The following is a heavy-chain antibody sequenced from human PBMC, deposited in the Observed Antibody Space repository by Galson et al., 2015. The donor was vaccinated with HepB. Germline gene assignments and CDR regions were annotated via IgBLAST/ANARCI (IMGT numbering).Heavy chain of an antibody. V-gene: IGHV3-23*01. CDR2: IGPSGDST. J-gene: IGHJ4*02. Sequence: SLRLSCAASGFSFSDHTMTRIRQAPGKGLEWVSAIGPSGDSTYYRDSVKGRFTISRDNSKNTLYLQMNSLRAEDTAIYYCATRSNPLDDYDFWSAVNCWGQGALVIVSS. CDR3: ATRSNPLDDYDFWSAVNC. D-gene: IGHD3-3*01. CDR1: GFSFSDHT.